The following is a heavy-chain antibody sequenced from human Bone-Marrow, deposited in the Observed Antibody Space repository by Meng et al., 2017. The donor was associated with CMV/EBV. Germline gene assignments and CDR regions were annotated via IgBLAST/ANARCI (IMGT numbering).Heavy chain of an antibody. Sequence: QGQLQQVGAGLLKPSETPSLTCAVYGGSFSGYYWSWIRQPPGKGLEWIGEINHSGSTNYNPSLKSRVTISVDTSKNQFSLKLSSVTAADTAVYYCARGGVVVNGAPFDYWGQGTLVTVSS. D-gene: IGHD3-22*01. CDR1: GGSFSGYY. CDR2: INHSGST. V-gene: IGHV4-34*01. J-gene: IGHJ4*02. CDR3: ARGGVVVNGAPFDY.